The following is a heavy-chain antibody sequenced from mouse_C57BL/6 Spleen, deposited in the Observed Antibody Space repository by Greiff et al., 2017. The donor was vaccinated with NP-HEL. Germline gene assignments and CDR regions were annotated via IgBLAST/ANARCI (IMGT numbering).Heavy chain of an antibody. J-gene: IGHJ1*03. CDR3: ARTVLSSYRYFDV. Sequence: DVMLVESGGGLVKPGGSLKLSCAASGFTFSDYGMHWVRQAPEKGLEWVAYISSGSSTIYYADTVKGRFTISRDKAKNTLFLQMTSLRSEDTAMYYCARTVLSSYRYFDVWGTGTTVTVSS. CDR2: ISSGSSTI. D-gene: IGHD6-1*01. CDR1: GFTFSDYG. V-gene: IGHV5-17*01.